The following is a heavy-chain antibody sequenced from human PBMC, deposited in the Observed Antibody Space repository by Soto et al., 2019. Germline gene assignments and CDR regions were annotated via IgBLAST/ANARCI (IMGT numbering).Heavy chain of an antibody. V-gene: IGHV2-5*02. CDR2: IWWDDNK. Sequence: SGPTLVNPTQTLTLTCTFSGFSLSTSGVGVGWIRQPPGKALEWLTLIWWDDNKRYNPSLNSRLTITKDTSKNQVVLTMTNMDPVDTGTFYCAHLVVAGITYYFASWGQGTLVTVSS. CDR1: GFSLSTSGVG. J-gene: IGHJ4*02. D-gene: IGHD2-15*01. CDR3: AHLVVAGITYYFAS.